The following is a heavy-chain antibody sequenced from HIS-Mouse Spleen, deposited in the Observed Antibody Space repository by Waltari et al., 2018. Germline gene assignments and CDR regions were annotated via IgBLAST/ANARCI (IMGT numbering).Heavy chain of an antibody. CDR1: GGSISSSSYY. Sequence: QLQLQESGPGLVKPSETLSLTCTVSGGSISSSSYYWGWIRQPPGKGLEWIGRIYYSGGTYYNPALKSRVTISVDTSKNQFSLKLSSVTAADTAVYYCARRRGWFDYWGQGTLVTVSS. V-gene: IGHV4-39*01. J-gene: IGHJ4*02. CDR2: IYYSGGT. CDR3: ARRRGWFDY. D-gene: IGHD6-19*01.